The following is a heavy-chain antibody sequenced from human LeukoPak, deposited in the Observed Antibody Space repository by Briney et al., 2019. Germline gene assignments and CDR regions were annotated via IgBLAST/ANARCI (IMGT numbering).Heavy chain of an antibody. J-gene: IGHJ5*02. D-gene: IGHD2-15*01. CDR1: GYTFTGYY. V-gene: IGHV1-2*06. CDR3: ARERSGGVVVVVAATRPSYNWFDP. CDR2: INPNSGGT. Sequence: EASVKVSCTASGYTFTGYYMHWVRQAPGQGLEWMGRINPNSGGTNYAQKFQGRVTMTRDTSTSTVYMELSSLRSEDTAVYYCARERSGGVVVVVAATRPSYNWFDPWGQGTLVTVSS.